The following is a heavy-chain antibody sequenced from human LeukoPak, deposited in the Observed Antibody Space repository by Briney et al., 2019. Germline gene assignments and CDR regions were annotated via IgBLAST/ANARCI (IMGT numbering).Heavy chain of an antibody. CDR1: GFTLTDYF. CDR3: ARDYGGSSPFDY. D-gene: IGHD4-23*01. Sequence: PGGSLRLSCAASGFTLTDYFMTWIRQAPGKGLEWISYITNSGTTCYVDSVKGRFTISRDNAKNSLYLQMNSLRAEDTAVYYCARDYGGSSPFDYWGQGTLVTVSS. CDR2: ITNSGTT. V-gene: IGHV3-69-1*02. J-gene: IGHJ4*02.